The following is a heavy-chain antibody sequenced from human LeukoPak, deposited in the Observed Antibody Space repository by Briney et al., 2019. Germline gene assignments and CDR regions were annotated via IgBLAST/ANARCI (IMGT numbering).Heavy chain of an antibody. Sequence: GGSLRLSCAASGFTFSNAWMSWVRQAPGKGLEWVGRIKSKTDGGTTDYAAPVKGRFTISRDDSKNTLYLQMNSLKTEDTAVYYCTTMAAAVQSFYYYYYMDVWGKGTTVTVSS. CDR2: IKSKTDGGTT. J-gene: IGHJ6*03. CDR1: GFTFSNAW. D-gene: IGHD6-13*01. CDR3: TTMAAAVQSFYYYYYMDV. V-gene: IGHV3-15*01.